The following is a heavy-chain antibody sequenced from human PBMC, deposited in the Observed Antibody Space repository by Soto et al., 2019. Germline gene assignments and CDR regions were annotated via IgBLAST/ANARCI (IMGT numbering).Heavy chain of an antibody. CDR3: AKSIEGGPMDV. CDR2: IFPRDSDT. D-gene: IGHD1-26*01. CDR1: GYSCSNHL. Sequence: PGDSLRISWKSAGYSCSNHLINWVRLVPGKGLEWMGIIFPRDSDTRYSPSLQGQVIISVDKSTNTAYLQWTRLTASDTAIYYCAKSIEGGPMDVWGQGTTVNVSS. J-gene: IGHJ6*02. V-gene: IGHV5-51*01.